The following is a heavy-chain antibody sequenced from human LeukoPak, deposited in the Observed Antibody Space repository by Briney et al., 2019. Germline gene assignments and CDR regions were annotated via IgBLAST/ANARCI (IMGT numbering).Heavy chain of an antibody. CDR2: IYYSGGT. D-gene: IGHD6-19*01. CDR3: ARHPLGAGQWQFAY. Sequence: PSETLSLTCTVSGGSISSYYWSWIRQPPGKGLEWIGYIYYSGGTNYNPSLKNRVTISVDTSKNQISLKLSSVTAADTAVYYCARHPLGAGQWQFAYWGQGSLVTVSS. J-gene: IGHJ4*02. V-gene: IGHV4-59*08. CDR1: GGSISSYY.